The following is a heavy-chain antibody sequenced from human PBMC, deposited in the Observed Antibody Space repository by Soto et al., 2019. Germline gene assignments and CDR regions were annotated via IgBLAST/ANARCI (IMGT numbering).Heavy chain of an antibody. V-gene: IGHV3-48*02. CDR1: GFTFSSYS. CDR2: ISSSSSTI. D-gene: IGHD6-19*01. Sequence: GGSLRLSCAASGFTFSSYSMNWVRQAPGKGLEWVSYISSSSSTIYYADSVKGRFTISRDNAKNSLYLQMNSLRDEDTAVYYCARSPPGSSGSGRRWFDPWGQGTLVTVSS. J-gene: IGHJ5*02. CDR3: ARSPPGSSGSGRRWFDP.